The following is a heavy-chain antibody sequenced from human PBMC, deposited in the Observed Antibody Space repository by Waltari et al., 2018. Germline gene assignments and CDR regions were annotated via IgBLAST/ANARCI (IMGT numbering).Heavy chain of an antibody. Sequence: QEHLVQSGGGVVQPGRSLRLSCAASGFTFDSSAMHWVRQAPGKGLGWVSNISNDGSNKLYTDSVKGRFTISRDNSNNILSLQMNSLRAEDTAVYYLARDYSGGGLDYWGQGNLVTVSS. CDR2: ISNDGSNK. J-gene: IGHJ4*02. CDR1: GFTFDSSA. D-gene: IGHD1-26*01. CDR3: ARDYSGGGLDY. V-gene: IGHV3-30*10.